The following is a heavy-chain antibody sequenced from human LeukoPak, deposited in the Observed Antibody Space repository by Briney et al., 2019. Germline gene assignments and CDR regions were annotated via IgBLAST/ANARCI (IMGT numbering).Heavy chain of an antibody. D-gene: IGHD3-10*01. V-gene: IGHV3-9*01. Sequence: GGSPRLSCAASGFTFDDYAMHWVRQAPGKGLEWVSGISWNSGSIGYADSVKGRFTISRDNAKNSLYLQMNSLRAEDTALYYCAKDKRVVRRVIGLYYYCYGMDVWGQGTTVTVSS. CDR1: GFTFDDYA. J-gene: IGHJ6*02. CDR3: AKDKRVVRRVIGLYYYCYGMDV. CDR2: ISWNSGSI.